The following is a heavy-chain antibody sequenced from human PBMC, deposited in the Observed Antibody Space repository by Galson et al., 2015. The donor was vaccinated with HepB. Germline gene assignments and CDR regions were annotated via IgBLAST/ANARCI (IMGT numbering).Heavy chain of an antibody. CDR2: ISVYNNDT. Sequence: SVKVSCKASGSTFTNYGIAWVRQARGQGLEWMGGISVYNNDTKYGQKFLGRLTMTTDTSTNTAYMELRRLTSDDTAVYYCARRSLDYWGQGTLVTVSS. V-gene: IGHV1-18*01. J-gene: IGHJ4*02. CDR1: GSTFTNYG. CDR3: ARRSLDY.